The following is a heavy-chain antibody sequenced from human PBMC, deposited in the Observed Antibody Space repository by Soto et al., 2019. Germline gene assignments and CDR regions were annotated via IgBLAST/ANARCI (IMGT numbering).Heavy chain of an antibody. J-gene: IGHJ5*02. D-gene: IGHD3-22*01. CDR1: GYTFTGYY. CDR3: ARDAYYDSSGYYPVEWFDP. Sequence: GASVKVSCKASGYTFTGYYMHWVRQAPGQGLEWMGWINPNSGGTNYAQKFQGRVTMTRDTSISTAYMELSRLRSDDTAVYYCARDAYYDSSGYYPVEWFDPWGQGTLVTVS. V-gene: IGHV1-2*02. CDR2: INPNSGGT.